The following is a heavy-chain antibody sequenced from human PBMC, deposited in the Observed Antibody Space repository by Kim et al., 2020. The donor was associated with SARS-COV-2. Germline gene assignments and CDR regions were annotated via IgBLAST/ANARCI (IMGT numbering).Heavy chain of an antibody. CDR3: ARWGIAAAGTDYYGMDV. CDR1: GFTFSSYW. D-gene: IGHD6-13*01. J-gene: IGHJ6*02. CDR2: INSDGSST. V-gene: IGHV3-74*01. Sequence: GGSLRLSCAASGFTFSSYWMHWVRQAPGKGLVWVSRINSDGSSTSYADSVKGRFTISRDNAKNTLYLQMNSLRAEDTAVYYCARWGIAAAGTDYYGMDVWGQGTTVTVSS.